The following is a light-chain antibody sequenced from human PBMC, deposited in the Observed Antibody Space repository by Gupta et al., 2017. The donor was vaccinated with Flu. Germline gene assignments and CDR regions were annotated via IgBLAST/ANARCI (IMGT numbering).Light chain of an antibody. J-gene: IGKJ4*01. V-gene: IGKV3-15*01. CDR1: QSISDK. CDR2: GAS. Sequence: PSTLSASPGERVTLTCRASQSISDKLTWYQQKRGKAPRLLIYGASTLPSGIPSRFSGSGSGTEFTLTISTLQSDDFAPYHCQQYYNGPLTFGGGTKVEIK. CDR3: QQYYNGPLT.